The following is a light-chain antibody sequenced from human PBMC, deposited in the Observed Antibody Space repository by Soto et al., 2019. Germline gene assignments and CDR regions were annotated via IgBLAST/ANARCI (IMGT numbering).Light chain of an antibody. CDR1: QSVTDNY. V-gene: IGKV3-20*01. J-gene: IGKJ1*01. CDR3: QQYGSSGT. Sequence: EIVLTPSPATLSLSPVERATLSCRASQSVTDNYLAWYQQKPGQAPRLVISGASSRTSGIPDRFSGSGSGTDFTLTISRLEPEDFAVYYCQQYGSSGTFGQGTKVDIK. CDR2: GAS.